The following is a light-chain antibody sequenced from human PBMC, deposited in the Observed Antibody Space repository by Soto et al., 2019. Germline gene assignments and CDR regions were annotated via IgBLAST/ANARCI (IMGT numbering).Light chain of an antibody. V-gene: IGKV1-5*01. CDR3: LQYSSHSWT. CDR1: QSISSW. J-gene: IGKJ1*01. Sequence: DIHMTPSPSTLSASVGDRVTITCRASQSISSWLAWYQQKPGKAPKLLIYDASSLESGVPSRFSGSGSGTEFTLTISRLQPDDVATYYCLQYSSHSWTFGQGTRWIS. CDR2: DAS.